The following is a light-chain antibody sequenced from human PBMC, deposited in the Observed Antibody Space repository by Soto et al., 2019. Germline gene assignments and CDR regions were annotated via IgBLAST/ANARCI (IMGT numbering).Light chain of an antibody. Sequence: EIVLTQSPGTLSLSPGERATLSCRASQGVSSYLAWYPQTPGQAPRLLIYDASNRATGIPARFSGSGSGTDFPLTISSLEPEDFAVYYCQQRSNWPPITFGQGTRLEIK. J-gene: IGKJ5*01. V-gene: IGKV3-11*01. CDR3: QQRSNWPPIT. CDR1: QGVSSY. CDR2: DAS.